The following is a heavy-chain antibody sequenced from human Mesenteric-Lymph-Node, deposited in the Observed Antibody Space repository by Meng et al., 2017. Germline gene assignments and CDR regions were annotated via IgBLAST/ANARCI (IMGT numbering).Heavy chain of an antibody. V-gene: IGHV3-73*01. D-gene: IGHD4-11*01. Sequence: GESLKISCAVSGVTFSDSDIHWVRQASGKGLEWVGRIGTKGSSYATAYAASVRGRFAISRDNAKNSLYLQMNSLRAEDTAIYYCARETGYSNYDYWGQGTLVTVSS. J-gene: IGHJ4*02. CDR3: ARETGYSNYDY. CDR1: GVTFSDSD. CDR2: IGTKGSSYAT.